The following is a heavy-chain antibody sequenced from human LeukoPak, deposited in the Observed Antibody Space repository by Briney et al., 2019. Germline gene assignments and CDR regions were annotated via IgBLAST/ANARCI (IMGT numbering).Heavy chain of an antibody. V-gene: IGHV4-34*01. CDR3: ARVKDPGGYYYYYYMDV. J-gene: IGHJ6*03. CDR2: INHNGGT. Sequence: SETLSLTCAVYGGSFSGYYWSWIRQPPGKGLEWIGEINHNGGTKYNPPLKSRVTISVDTSKNQFSLKLSSVTAADTAMYYCARVKDPGGYYYYYYMDVWGKGTTVTVSS. CDR1: GGSFSGYY. D-gene: IGHD3-16*01.